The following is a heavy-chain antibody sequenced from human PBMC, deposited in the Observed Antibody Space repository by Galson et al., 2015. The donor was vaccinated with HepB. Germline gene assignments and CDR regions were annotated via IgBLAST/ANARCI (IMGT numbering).Heavy chain of an antibody. CDR3: AKSAMVDQDFDY. CDR2: ISYDGSNK. J-gene: IGHJ4*02. V-gene: IGHV3-30*18. Sequence: SLRLSCAASGFTFSSYGMHWVRQAPGKGLEWVAVISYDGSNKYYADSVKGRFTISRDNSKNTLYLQMNSLRAEDTAVYYCAKSAMVDQDFDYWGQGTLVTVSS. CDR1: GFTFSSYG. D-gene: IGHD5-18*01.